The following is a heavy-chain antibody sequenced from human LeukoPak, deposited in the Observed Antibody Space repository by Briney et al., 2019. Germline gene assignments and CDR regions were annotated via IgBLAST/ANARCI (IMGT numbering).Heavy chain of an antibody. CDR1: GFTFSSYS. Sequence: GGSLRLSCAASGFTFSSYSMKWVRQAPGKGPEWVSSISTTSTYIYYADSVKGRFTISRDNAKNSLYLQMNSLRAEDTALYYCARERGDYDGSGTDYWGQGTLVTVSS. V-gene: IGHV3-21*01. CDR2: ISTTSTYI. D-gene: IGHD3-22*01. CDR3: ARERGDYDGSGTDY. J-gene: IGHJ4*02.